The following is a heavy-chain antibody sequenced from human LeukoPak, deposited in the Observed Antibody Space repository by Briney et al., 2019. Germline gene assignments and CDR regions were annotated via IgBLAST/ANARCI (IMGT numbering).Heavy chain of an antibody. J-gene: IGHJ3*02. CDR2: IYPNSGGT. Sequence: ASVKVSCKASGYTFRDYYMHWVRQPPGQGLEWIGWIYPNSGGTKYKQTFQGRLTMTRDTSIRTAYMELTRLTHDDTAVYYCARDFIAAAGTKESAFDSWGQGTMVTVSS. CDR3: ARDFIAAAGTKESAFDS. V-gene: IGHV1-2*02. D-gene: IGHD6-13*01. CDR1: GYTFRDYY.